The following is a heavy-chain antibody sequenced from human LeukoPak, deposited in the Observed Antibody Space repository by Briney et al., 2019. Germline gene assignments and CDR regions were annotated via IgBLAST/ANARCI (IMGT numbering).Heavy chain of an antibody. CDR3: VRDLSGITTTSRGDDY. CDR2: INPNNGDT. V-gene: IGHV1-2*06. J-gene: IGHJ4*02. CDR1: GYTFTGYY. Sequence: ASVKVSCKASGYTFTGYYMYWVRQAPGHALKWMGRINPNNGDTNYAQKFQGRVTMTRDTSIDIAYMELSRLRSDDTAVYYCVRDLSGITTTSRGDDYWGQGTLVTVSS. D-gene: IGHD1-20*01.